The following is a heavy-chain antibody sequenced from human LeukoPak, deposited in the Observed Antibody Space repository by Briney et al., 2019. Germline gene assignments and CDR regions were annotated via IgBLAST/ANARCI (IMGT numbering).Heavy chain of an antibody. D-gene: IGHD3-22*01. CDR2: IYYSGST. CDR3: ARVVVAITMSNWFDP. V-gene: IGHV4-30-4*01. J-gene: IGHJ5*02. CDR1: GGSISSGDYY. Sequence: SETLSLTCTVSGGSISSGDYYWSWIRQPPGKGLEWIGYIYYSGSTYYNPSLKSRVTISVDTSKNQFSLKLGSVTAADTAVYYCARVVVAITMSNWFDPWGQGTLVTVSS.